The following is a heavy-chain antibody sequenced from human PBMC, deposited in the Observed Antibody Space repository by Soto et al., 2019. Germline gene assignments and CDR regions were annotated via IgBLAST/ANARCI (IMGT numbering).Heavy chain of an antibody. CDR3: AGGSGWLIDF. CDR2: IRKDGGER. CDR1: GFTFSSYW. V-gene: IGHV3-7*03. Sequence: EEHLVESGGGLVQPGGSLRLSCSGSGFTFSSYWMNWVRQAPGKGLEWVATIRKDGGERLYVDSVKGRFIISRDNAKNSLYLQMDSLRVEDTAVYYCAGGSGWLIDFWGRGTLVTVSS. D-gene: IGHD6-19*01. J-gene: IGHJ4*02.